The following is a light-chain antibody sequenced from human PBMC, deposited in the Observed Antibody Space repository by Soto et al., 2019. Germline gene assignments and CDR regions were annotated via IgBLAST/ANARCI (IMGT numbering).Light chain of an antibody. CDR1: QSITTW. CDR3: QEYNDWPLFT. V-gene: IGKV1-5*01. CDR2: DVS. Sequence: DIQMTQSPSTVSAYVGDSVTITCRASQSITTWLAWYQQRPGKAPKLLIYDVSSLQSGVPSRFSGSGSGTEFTLTISSLQPDDFAVYYCQEYNDWPLFTFGPGTRVDFK. J-gene: IGKJ3*01.